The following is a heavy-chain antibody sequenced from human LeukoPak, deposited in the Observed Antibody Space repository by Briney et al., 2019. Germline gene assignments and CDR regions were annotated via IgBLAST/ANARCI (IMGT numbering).Heavy chain of an antibody. Sequence: PSETLSLTCTVSGGSITFYYWTCIRQPAGKGREWIGRVYAGGNTNYNPSLKSRPTLSIDTSKNEFSLMLTSVTAADTAIYYCARDSRYHDFWSGYVDYWGQGILVTVSS. CDR2: VYAGGNT. D-gene: IGHD3-3*01. J-gene: IGHJ4*02. CDR3: ARDSRYHDFWSGYVDY. V-gene: IGHV4-4*07. CDR1: GGSITFYY.